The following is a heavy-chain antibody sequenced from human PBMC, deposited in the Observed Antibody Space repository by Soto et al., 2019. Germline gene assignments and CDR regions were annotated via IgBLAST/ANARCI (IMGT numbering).Heavy chain of an antibody. J-gene: IGHJ4*02. CDR2: INAGSGTT. CDR1: GYTFSSYG. V-gene: IGHV1-3*01. D-gene: IGHD3-10*01. CDR3: ARETYYGSQSYFPFDY. Sequence: QVQLVQSGAEVKQPGASVKVSSKASGYTFSSYGMHWMRQAPGQRIECVAWINAGSGTTKYSQNLQGRVTITRDTSASTAYMELSSLRSEDTAVYYCARETYYGSQSYFPFDYWGQGTLVTVSS.